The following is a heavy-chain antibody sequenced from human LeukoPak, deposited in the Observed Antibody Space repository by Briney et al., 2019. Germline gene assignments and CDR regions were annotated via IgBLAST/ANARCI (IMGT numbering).Heavy chain of an antibody. V-gene: IGHV4-59*01. D-gene: IGHD3-22*01. CDR2: IYYSGST. CDR3: ARVIYDSSGYYYFDY. Sequence: ETLPLTCPVSGGSISSYYWSWLRQPPGTGLEWIGYIYYSGSTNYNPSLKSRVTISVDTSKNQFSLKLSSVTAADTAVYYCARVIYDSSGYYYFDYWGQGTLVTVSS. J-gene: IGHJ4*02. CDR1: GGSISSYY.